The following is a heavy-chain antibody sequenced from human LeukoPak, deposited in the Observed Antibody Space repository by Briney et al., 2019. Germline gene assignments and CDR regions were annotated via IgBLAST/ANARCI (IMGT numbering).Heavy chain of an antibody. CDR3: ARDSAVTARDWFDP. V-gene: IGHV1-69*13. J-gene: IGHJ5*02. CDR1: GGTFSSYA. CDR2: IIPIFGTA. Sequence: ASAKVSCKASGGTFSSYAISWVRQAPGQGLEWMGGIIPIFGTANYAQKFQGRVTITADESTSTAYMELSSLRSDDTAVYYCARDSAVTARDWFDPWGQGTLVTVSS. D-gene: IGHD4-17*01.